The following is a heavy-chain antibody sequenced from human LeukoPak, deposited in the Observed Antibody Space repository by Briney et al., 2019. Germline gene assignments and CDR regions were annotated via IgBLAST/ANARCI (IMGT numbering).Heavy chain of an antibody. D-gene: IGHD5-18*01. CDR2: INPNSGGT. V-gene: IGHV1-2*02. CDR1: GYTFTGYY. Sequence: ASVRVSCKAAGYTFTGYYIHWARQAPGQGLEWMGWINPNSGGTNYAQKFQGRVTMTWDTSTSTVYMELSSLRSEDTAVYYCARDRLVGRYTAMFFWGQGTLVTVSS. J-gene: IGHJ4*02. CDR3: ARDRLVGRYTAMFF.